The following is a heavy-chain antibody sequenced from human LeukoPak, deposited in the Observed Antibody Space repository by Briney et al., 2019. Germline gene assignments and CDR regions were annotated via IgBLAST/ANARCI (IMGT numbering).Heavy chain of an antibody. CDR1: GGSISSGGYY. Sequence: SETLSLTCTVSGGSISSGGYYWSWIRQHPRKGLEWIGYIYYSGSTYYNPSLKSRVTISVDTSKNQFSLKLSSVTAADTAVYYCARGGVTVFDAFDIWGQGTMVTVSS. D-gene: IGHD2-21*02. CDR3: ARGGVTVFDAFDI. J-gene: IGHJ3*02. V-gene: IGHV4-31*03. CDR2: IYYSGST.